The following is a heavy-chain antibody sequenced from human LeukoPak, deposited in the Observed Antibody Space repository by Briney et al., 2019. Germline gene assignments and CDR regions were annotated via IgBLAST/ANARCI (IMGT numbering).Heavy chain of an antibody. D-gene: IGHD5-24*01. CDR3: ARGINQRDGYNYDPLDY. J-gene: IGHJ4*02. CDR1: GFTFRIYG. CDR2: INHSGST. V-gene: IGHV4-34*01. Sequence: GSLRLSCAASGFTFRIYGMSWVRQAPGKGPEWVGEINHSGSTNYNPSLRSRVTISVDTSKNQFSLKLSSVTAADTAVYYCARGINQRDGYNYDPLDYWGQGTLVTVSS.